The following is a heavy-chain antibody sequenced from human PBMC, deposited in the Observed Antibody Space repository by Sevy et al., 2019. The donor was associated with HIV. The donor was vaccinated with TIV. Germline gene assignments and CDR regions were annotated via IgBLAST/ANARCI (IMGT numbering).Heavy chain of an antibody. J-gene: IGHJ4*02. CDR1: GYTITRYY. CDR2: INPSDGGT. D-gene: IGHD3-16*01. V-gene: IGHV1-46*01. CDR3: ASYTTGSRGDY. Sequence: ASVKVSCKASGYTITRYYMHWVRQAPGQGLEWMGIINPSDGGTTYAQKFQGRVLMTRDTSTSTVYMELSSLRFDDTAVYYCASYTTGSRGDYWGQGTLVTFSS.